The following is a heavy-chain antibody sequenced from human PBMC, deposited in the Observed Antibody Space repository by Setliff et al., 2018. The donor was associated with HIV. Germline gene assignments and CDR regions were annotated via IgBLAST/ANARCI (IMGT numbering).Heavy chain of an antibody. CDR3: ARGGAVSADFDS. CDR2: IYYGGRT. D-gene: IGHD3-16*01. V-gene: IGHV4-39*07. Sequence: SETLSLTCTVSGGSISSSNYYWGWIRQPPGKGLEWIGSIYYGGRTFYKPSLKSRLTISVDTSKNQFSLSLNSVTAADTAVYFCARGGAVSADFDSWGQGTLVTVSS. CDR1: GGSISSSNYY. J-gene: IGHJ5*01.